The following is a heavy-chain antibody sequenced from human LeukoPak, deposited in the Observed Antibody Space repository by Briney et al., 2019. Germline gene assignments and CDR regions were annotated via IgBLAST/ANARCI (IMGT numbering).Heavy chain of an antibody. V-gene: IGHV4-59*01. D-gene: IGHD6-19*01. CDR2: TYYSGST. J-gene: IGHJ4*02. Sequence: SETLSLTCTVSGGSISSYYWSWIRQPPGKGLEWIGYTYYSGSTNYNPSLKSRVTISVDTSKNQFSLKLSSVTAADTAVYYCARVENSSGWYQDNYFDYWGQGTLVTVSS. CDR3: ARVENSSGWYQDNYFDY. CDR1: GGSISSYY.